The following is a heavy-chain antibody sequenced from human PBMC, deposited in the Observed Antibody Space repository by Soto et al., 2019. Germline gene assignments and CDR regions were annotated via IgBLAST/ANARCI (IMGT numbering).Heavy chain of an antibody. CDR3: AHRRVDTAIVTFYFDY. J-gene: IGHJ4*02. CDR2: IYWDDDK. D-gene: IGHD5-18*01. V-gene: IGHV2-5*02. CDR1: GFSLSTSGVG. Sequence: QITLKESGPTLVKPTQTLTLTCTFSGFSLSTSGVGVGWIRQPPGKALEWLALIYWDDDKRYSPSLKSRLTMTKVTSKNQVVLTMTNMDPVDTATYYCAHRRVDTAIVTFYFDYWGQGTLVTVSS.